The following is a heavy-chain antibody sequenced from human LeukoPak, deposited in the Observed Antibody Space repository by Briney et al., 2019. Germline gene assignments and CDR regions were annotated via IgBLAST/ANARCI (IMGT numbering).Heavy chain of an antibody. CDR3: AGIDYYDSSGPYYFDY. CDR2: IIPILGIA. CDR1: GGTFSSYA. V-gene: IGHV1-69*04. Sequence: SVKVSCKASGGTFSSYAISWVRQAPGQGLEWMGRIIPILGIANYAQKFQGRVTITADKSTSTAYMELSSLRSEDTAVYYCAGIDYYDSSGPYYFDYWGQGTLVTVSP. D-gene: IGHD3-22*01. J-gene: IGHJ4*02.